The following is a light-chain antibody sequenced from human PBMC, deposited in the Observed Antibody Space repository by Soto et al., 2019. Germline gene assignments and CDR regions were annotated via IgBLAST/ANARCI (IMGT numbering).Light chain of an antibody. CDR2: GAS. CDR1: QSVSSSY. CDR3: QQYGSSPLFT. J-gene: IGKJ3*01. Sequence: EIVLTQSPGTLSLSPGERATLSFRSSQSVSSSYLAWYQQKPGQAPRLLIYGASSRATGIPDRFSGSGSGTDFTLTISRLEPEDFAVYYCQQYGSSPLFTFGPGTKVDIK. V-gene: IGKV3-20*01.